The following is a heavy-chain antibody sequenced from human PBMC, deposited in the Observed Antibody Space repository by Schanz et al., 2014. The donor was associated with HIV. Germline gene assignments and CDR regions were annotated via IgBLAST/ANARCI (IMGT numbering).Heavy chain of an antibody. CDR2: ISGNSGHT. Sequence: EVQLLESGGGVVQPGGSLRLSCAASGFTFNNYAMSWVRQAPGKGLEWVSGISGNSGHTWYADSVKGRFTISRDNSKNPLYLQMNSLRTEDTAVYYCALSRPSGYGGSWYFDLWGRGTLVAVSS. V-gene: IGHV3-23*01. CDR1: GFTFNNYA. CDR3: ALSRPSGYGGSWYFDL. D-gene: IGHD2-15*01. J-gene: IGHJ2*01.